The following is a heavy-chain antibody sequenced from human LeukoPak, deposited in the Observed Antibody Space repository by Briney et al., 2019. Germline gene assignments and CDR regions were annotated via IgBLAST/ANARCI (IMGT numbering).Heavy chain of an antibody. J-gene: IGHJ4*02. CDR3: ARSAFLVTAPGLYYFDY. Sequence: SETLSLTCTVSGDSINSRSYYWGWIRQPPGKGLEWIGSIYYSGITYYNPSLKGRVTMSVATSKNQFSLHLSSVTAADTAVYYCARSAFLVTAPGLYYFDYWGQGTLVAVSS. CDR1: GDSINSRSYY. D-gene: IGHD6-13*01. CDR2: IYYSGIT. V-gene: IGHV4-39*07.